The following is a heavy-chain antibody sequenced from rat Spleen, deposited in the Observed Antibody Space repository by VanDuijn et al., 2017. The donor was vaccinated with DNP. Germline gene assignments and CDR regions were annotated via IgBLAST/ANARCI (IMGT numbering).Heavy chain of an antibody. Sequence: EVQLVESGGGLVQPGRSMKLSCAASGFTFSDYHMAWVRQAPKKGLEWVATVSYDGSSTYYRDSVKGRFTISRDNAKSTLYLQMDSLRSEDTATYYCATSPGPNWFAYWGQGTLVTVSS. J-gene: IGHJ3*01. D-gene: IGHD1-4*01. V-gene: IGHV5-7*01. CDR2: VSYDGSST. CDR3: ATSPGPNWFAY. CDR1: GFTFSDYH.